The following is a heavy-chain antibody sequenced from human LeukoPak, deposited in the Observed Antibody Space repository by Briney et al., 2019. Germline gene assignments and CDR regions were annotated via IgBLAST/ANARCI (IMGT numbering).Heavy chain of an antibody. Sequence: SETLSLTCTVSGGSISSYYWSWIRQPPGKGLEWIGYIYYSGSTNYNPSLKSRVTISVDTSKNQFSLKLSSVTAADTAVYYCAAHYYGSGSYYNRYYYYYYMDVWGKGTTVTVSS. CDR2: IYYSGST. CDR3: AAHYYGSGSYYNRYYYYYYMDV. V-gene: IGHV4-59*01. D-gene: IGHD3-10*01. J-gene: IGHJ6*03. CDR1: GGSISSYY.